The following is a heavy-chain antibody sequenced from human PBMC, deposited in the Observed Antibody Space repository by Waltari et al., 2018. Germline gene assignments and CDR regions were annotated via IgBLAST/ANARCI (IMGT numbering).Heavy chain of an antibody. V-gene: IGHV1-69-2*01. Sequence: EVQLLQSGTELKKPGSTVKISCQGSGYRFTDYYIHWVKQAPGKGPQWMGLVDPEDGETIDAERFQGRVTITADTSTETAFMELSSLTSDDTAVYYCVTALGDRSSASRPFDVWGLGTLITVSS. CDR2: VDPEDGET. J-gene: IGHJ3*01. CDR1: GYRFTDYY. D-gene: IGHD3-10*01. CDR3: VTALGDRSSASRPFDV.